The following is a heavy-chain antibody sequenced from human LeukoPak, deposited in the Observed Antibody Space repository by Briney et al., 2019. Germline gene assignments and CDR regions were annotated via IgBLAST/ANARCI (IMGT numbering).Heavy chain of an antibody. V-gene: IGHV3-23*01. CDR1: GFTFSSYA. D-gene: IGHD2-21*02. J-gene: IGHJ4*02. Sequence: GGSLRLSCAASGFTFSSYAMTWVRQAPGKGLEWVSAIGGRGDNTYYADSVRGRFTISRDNSKSTLYLQMNSLRAEDRAIYYCAKNGGDSYGTGHFDYWGQGTLVTVSS. CDR3: AKNGGDSYGTGHFDY. CDR2: IGGRGDNT.